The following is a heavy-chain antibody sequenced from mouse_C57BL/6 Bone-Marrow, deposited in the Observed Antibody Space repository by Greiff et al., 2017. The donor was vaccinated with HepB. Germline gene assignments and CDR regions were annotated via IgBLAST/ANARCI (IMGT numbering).Heavy chain of an antibody. CDR1: GYTFTSYW. Sequence: QVHVKQPGAELVKPGASVKLSCKASGYTFTSYWMQWVKQRPGQGLEWIGEIDPSDSYTNYNQKFKGKATLTVDTSSSTAYMQLSSLTSEDSAVYYCARRITTALGGAMDYWGQGTSVTVSS. D-gene: IGHD1-2*01. CDR2: IDPSDSYT. J-gene: IGHJ4*01. V-gene: IGHV1-50*01. CDR3: ARRITTALGGAMDY.